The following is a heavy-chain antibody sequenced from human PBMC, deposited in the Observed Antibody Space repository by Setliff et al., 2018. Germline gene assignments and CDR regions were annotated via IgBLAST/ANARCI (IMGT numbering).Heavy chain of an antibody. Sequence: GGSLRLSCAASGFTFSSYSMNWVRQAPGKGLEWVSSISSSSSYIYYADSVKGRFTISRDNAKNSLYLQMNSLRAEDTAVYYCAKRDYYDSSGYLLPYMDVWGKGTTVTVSS. D-gene: IGHD3-22*01. CDR3: AKRDYYDSSGYLLPYMDV. J-gene: IGHJ6*03. CDR2: ISSSSSYI. CDR1: GFTFSSYS. V-gene: IGHV3-21*04.